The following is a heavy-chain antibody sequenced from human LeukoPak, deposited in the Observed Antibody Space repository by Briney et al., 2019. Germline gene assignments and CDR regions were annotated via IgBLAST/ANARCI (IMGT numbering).Heavy chain of an antibody. CDR3: ARGQYFSTTYYFDY. Sequence: PGGSLRLSCAASGFTFNTYWMTWVRQAPGQGLEWVADIKEDGSDKYYVDAVKGRFTISRDNAKNSLFLQMNSLRAEDTAVYFCARGQYFSTTYYFDYWGQGTLVTVSS. J-gene: IGHJ4*02. D-gene: IGHD2/OR15-2a*01. CDR1: GFTFNTYW. V-gene: IGHV3-7*03. CDR2: IKEDGSDK.